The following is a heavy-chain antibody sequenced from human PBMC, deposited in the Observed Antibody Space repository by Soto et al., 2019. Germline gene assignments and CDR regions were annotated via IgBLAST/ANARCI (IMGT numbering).Heavy chain of an antibody. V-gene: IGHV1-46*01. CDR2: INPSGGST. CDR3: ARFYSSPWFDP. CDR1: GYTFTSYY. J-gene: IGHJ5*02. Sequence: GASVKVSCKASGYTFTSYYLHWVRQAPGQGLEWMGIINPSGGSTSYAQKFQGRVTMTRDTSTSTVYMELSSLRSEDTAVYYCARFYSSPWFDPWGQGTLVTVSS. D-gene: IGHD6-13*01.